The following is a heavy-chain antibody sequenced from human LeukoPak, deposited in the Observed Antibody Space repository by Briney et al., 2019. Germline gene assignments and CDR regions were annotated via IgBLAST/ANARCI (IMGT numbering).Heavy chain of an antibody. J-gene: IGHJ4*02. CDR3: ASTYYYDSSGYYSFDY. CDR2: IYYSGST. D-gene: IGHD3-22*01. V-gene: IGHV4-59*08. Sequence: SETLSLTCTVSGGSINSYYWSWIRQPPGKGLEWIGYIYYSGSTNCNPSLKSRVTISVDTSKNQFSLKLSSVTAADTAVYYCASTYYYDSSGYYSFDYWGQGTLVTVSS. CDR1: GGSINSYY.